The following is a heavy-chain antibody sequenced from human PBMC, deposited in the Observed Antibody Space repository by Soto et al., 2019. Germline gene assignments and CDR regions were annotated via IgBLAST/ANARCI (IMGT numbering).Heavy chain of an antibody. Sequence: PSETLSLTCTVSGGSISSYYWSGIRQPPGKGLEWIGYIYYSGSTNYNPSLKSRVTISVDTSKNQFSLKLSSVTAADTAVYYCARDTFGGVDTKPRNYYYYYMDVWGKGTTVTVSS. J-gene: IGHJ6*03. CDR3: ARDTFGGVDTKPRNYYYYYMDV. D-gene: IGHD5-18*01. CDR2: IYYSGST. CDR1: GGSISSYY. V-gene: IGHV4-59*01.